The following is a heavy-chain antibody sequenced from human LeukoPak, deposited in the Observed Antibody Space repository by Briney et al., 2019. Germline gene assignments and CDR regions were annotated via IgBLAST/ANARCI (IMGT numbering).Heavy chain of an antibody. CDR2: SYHSGST. D-gene: IGHD3-22*01. J-gene: IGHJ3*01. CDR3: ASLTMMTY. Sequence: SETLSLTCTVSGGSISSSSYCWGWIRQPPEKGLEWIGSSYHSGSTYYNPSLKSRVTISVDTSKNQFSLKLSSVTAADTAVYYCASLTMMTYWGQGTMVTVSS. CDR1: GGSISSSSYC. V-gene: IGHV4-39*07.